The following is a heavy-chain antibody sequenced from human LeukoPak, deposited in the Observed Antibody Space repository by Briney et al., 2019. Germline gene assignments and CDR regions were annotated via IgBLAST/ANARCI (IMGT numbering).Heavy chain of an antibody. V-gene: IGHV4-59*08. J-gene: IGHJ4*02. D-gene: IGHD6-13*01. CDR1: GGSISSYY. CDR3: AVDIPGIANY. Sequence: SETLSLTCTVSGGSISSYYWSWIRQPPGKGLEWIGYIYYSGSTNYNPSLKGRVTISVDTSKNQFSLKLSSVTAADTAVYYCAVDIPGIANYWGQGTLVTVSS. CDR2: IYYSGST.